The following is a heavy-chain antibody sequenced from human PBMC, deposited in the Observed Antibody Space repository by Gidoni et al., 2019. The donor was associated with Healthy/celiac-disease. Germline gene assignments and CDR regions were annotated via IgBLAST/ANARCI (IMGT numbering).Heavy chain of an antibody. CDR2: ISYDGSNK. V-gene: IGHV3-30*18. CDR3: AKDWSAKGWAFDI. J-gene: IGHJ3*02. CDR1: GFPFSSYG. D-gene: IGHD6-25*01. Sequence: QVQLVESGGGVVQPGRSLRLSCAAPGFPFSSYGMHWVRQSPGKALEWVAVISYDGSNKYYADSVKGRFTISRDNSKNTLYLQMNSLRAEDTAVYYCAKDWSAKGWAFDIWGQGTMVTVSS.